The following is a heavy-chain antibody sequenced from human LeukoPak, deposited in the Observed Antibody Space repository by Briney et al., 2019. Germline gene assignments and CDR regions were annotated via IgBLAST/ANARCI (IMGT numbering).Heavy chain of an antibody. Sequence: GRSLRLSCAASGFTFDDYAMHWVRQAPGKGLEWVSGISWNSGSIGYADSVKGRFTISRDNAKNSLYLQMNSLRAEDMALYYCAKDRYCSSTSCSGAFDIWGQGTMVTVS. J-gene: IGHJ3*02. CDR3: AKDRYCSSTSCSGAFDI. D-gene: IGHD2-2*01. CDR2: ISWNSGSI. V-gene: IGHV3-9*03. CDR1: GFTFDDYA.